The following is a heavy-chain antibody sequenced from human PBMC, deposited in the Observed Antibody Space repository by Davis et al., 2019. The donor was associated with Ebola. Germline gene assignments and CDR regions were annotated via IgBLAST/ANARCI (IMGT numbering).Heavy chain of an antibody. V-gene: IGHV5-10-1*01. CDR1: GYSFTSYW. CDR3: ARTGKRSIVATAL. CDR2: IDPSDSYT. J-gene: IGHJ4*02. D-gene: IGHD5-12*01. Sequence: GESLKISCKASGYSFTSYWIVWVRQMPGKGLEWMGRIDPSDSYTNYSPSFQGHVTISADKSISTAYLQWSSLKASDTAMYYCARTGKRSIVATALWGQGTLVTVSS.